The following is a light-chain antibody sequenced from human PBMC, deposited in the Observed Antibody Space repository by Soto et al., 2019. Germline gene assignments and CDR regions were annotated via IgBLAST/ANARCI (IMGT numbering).Light chain of an antibody. CDR1: HSISSS. Sequence: EIVMTQYPATLSMSPGERVTLSCMASHSISSSLAWYQQKRGQAPRLLMYDVSTRATGVPARFSGSGSGTEFTLTISSLQSEDFALYYCQQYDHWPPATFGHGTKV. CDR3: QQYDHWPPAT. J-gene: IGKJ1*01. CDR2: DVS. V-gene: IGKV3-15*01.